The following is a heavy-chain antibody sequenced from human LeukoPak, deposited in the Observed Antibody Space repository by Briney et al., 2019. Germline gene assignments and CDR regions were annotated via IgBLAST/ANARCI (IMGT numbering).Heavy chain of an antibody. CDR3: ARDHYYVPDY. CDR2: IHSDGIGT. V-gene: IGHV3-74*03. J-gene: IGHJ4*02. CDR1: GFTFDDYA. Sequence: GGSLRLSCAASGFTFDDYAMHWVRQAPGKGLEWVSRIHSDGIGTTYADSVKGRFTISRDNSKNTLDLQMNNLRAEDTAVYYCARDHYYVPDYWGQGTLVTVSS. D-gene: IGHD3-10*02.